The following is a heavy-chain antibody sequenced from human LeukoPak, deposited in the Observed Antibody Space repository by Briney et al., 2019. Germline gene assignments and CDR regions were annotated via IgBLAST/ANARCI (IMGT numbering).Heavy chain of an antibody. Sequence: ASVKVSCKASGYTFTSYAMNWVRQAPGQGLEWMGWINTNTGNPTYAQGFTGRFVFSLDTSVSTAYLQISSLKVEDTAVYYCARDPPGYTVTTRGDAFDIWGQGTMVTVSS. CDR2: INTNTGNP. D-gene: IGHD4-17*01. CDR1: GYTFTSYA. V-gene: IGHV7-4-1*02. CDR3: ARDPPGYTVTTRGDAFDI. J-gene: IGHJ3*02.